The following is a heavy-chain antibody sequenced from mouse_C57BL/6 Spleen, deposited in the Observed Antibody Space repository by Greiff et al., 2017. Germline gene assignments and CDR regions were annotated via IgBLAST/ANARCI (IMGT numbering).Heavy chain of an antibody. CDR3: ARKLLTGVFAY. V-gene: IGHV1-81*01. CDR2: IYPRSGNT. D-gene: IGHD4-1*01. J-gene: IGHJ3*01. Sequence: VQLVESGAELARPGASVKLSCKASGYTFTSYGISWVKQRTGQGLEWIGEIYPRSGNTYYNEKFKGKATLTADKSSSTAYMELRSLTSEDSAVYFCARKLLTGVFAYWGQGTLVTVSA. CDR1: GYTFTSYG.